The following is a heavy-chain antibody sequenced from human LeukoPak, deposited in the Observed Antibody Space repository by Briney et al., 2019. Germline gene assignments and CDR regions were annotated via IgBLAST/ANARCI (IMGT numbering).Heavy chain of an antibody. CDR1: GFTFSSYD. CDR2: VSSSGSSI. D-gene: IGHD2-8*02. V-gene: IGHV3-48*03. CDR3: AGRPGTGYRIDY. J-gene: IGHJ4*02. Sequence: GGCLRLSCAVSGFTFSSYDMNWVRQAPGKGLEWVSYVSSSGSSIYYADSVKGRFTISRDNAKNSLYLQMNSLRDEDTAVYYCAGRPGTGYRIDYWGQGTLVTVSS.